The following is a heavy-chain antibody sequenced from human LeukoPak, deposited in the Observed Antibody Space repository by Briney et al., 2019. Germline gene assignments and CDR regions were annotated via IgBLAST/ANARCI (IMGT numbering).Heavy chain of an antibody. CDR2: ISGSGGGT. Sequence: GGSLRLSCAACGFTFGSYGMSWVRQAPGKGLEWVSTISGSGGGTYYADSVKGRFTVSRDNFKSTLYLQMNNLRADDTALYYCAKDRSSDHSNYDLYWGQGTLVTLSS. V-gene: IGHV3-23*01. CDR1: GFTFGSYG. CDR3: AKDRSSDHSNYDLY. D-gene: IGHD4-11*01. J-gene: IGHJ4*02.